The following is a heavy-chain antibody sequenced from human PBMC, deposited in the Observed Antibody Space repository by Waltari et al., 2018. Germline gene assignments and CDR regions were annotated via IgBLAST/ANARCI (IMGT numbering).Heavy chain of an antibody. CDR3: ARDYSVDIVATILY. J-gene: IGHJ4*02. CDR1: GFTLSSYA. V-gene: IGHV3-30*01. Sequence: QVQLVESGGGVVQPGRSLRLSCAASGFTLSSYAMHWVRQAPGKGLGWVAVISYDGSNKYYADSVKGRFTISRDNSKNTLYLQMNSLRAEDTAVYYCARDYSVDIVATILYWGQGTLVTVSS. D-gene: IGHD5-12*01. CDR2: ISYDGSNK.